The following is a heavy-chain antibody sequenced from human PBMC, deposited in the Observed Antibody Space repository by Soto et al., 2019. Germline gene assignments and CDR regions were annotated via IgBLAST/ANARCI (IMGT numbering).Heavy chain of an antibody. CDR1: GFTFSSYS. J-gene: IGHJ3*02. Sequence: GGSLRLSCATSGFTFSSYSMNWVRHAPGKGLEWVSSISSSSSYIYYADSVKGRFTISRDNAKNSLYLQMNSLRAEDTAVYYCARDSGDYDFWSGYSTGTQGAFDIWGQGTMVTVSS. V-gene: IGHV3-21*01. CDR2: ISSSSSYI. CDR3: ARDSGDYDFWSGYSTGTQGAFDI. D-gene: IGHD3-3*01.